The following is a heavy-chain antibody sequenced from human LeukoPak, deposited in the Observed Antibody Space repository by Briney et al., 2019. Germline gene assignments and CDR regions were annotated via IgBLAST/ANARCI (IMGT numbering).Heavy chain of an antibody. CDR3: ARDGDFWSGHNWFDP. CDR2: ISSSSSYI. V-gene: IGHV3-21*01. CDR1: GFTFSSYS. J-gene: IGHJ5*02. D-gene: IGHD3-3*01. Sequence: GGSLRLSCAAPGFTFSSYSMNWVRQAPGKGLEWVSSISSSSSYIYYADSVKGRFTISRDNAKNSLYLQMNSLRAEDTAVYYCARDGDFWSGHNWFDPWGQGTLVTVSS.